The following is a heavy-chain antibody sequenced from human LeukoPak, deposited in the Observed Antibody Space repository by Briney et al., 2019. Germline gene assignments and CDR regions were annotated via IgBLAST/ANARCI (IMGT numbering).Heavy chain of an antibody. Sequence: SMKVSCKASGYTFSGYYMHWLRQAPGQGLEWMGGIIPMFGTANYAQNFQGRVTITADESTGTAYMDLSSLRSEDTAVYYCARVVTPRYCTTPSCYWKGWFDPWGQGTLVTVSS. J-gene: IGHJ5*02. CDR1: GYTFSGYY. CDR3: ARVVTPRYCTTPSCYWKGWFDP. D-gene: IGHD2-2*01. CDR2: IIPMFGTA. V-gene: IGHV1-69*13.